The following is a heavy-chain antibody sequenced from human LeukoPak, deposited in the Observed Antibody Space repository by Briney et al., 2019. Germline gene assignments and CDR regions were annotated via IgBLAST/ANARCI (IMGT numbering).Heavy chain of an antibody. CDR2: IWYDGSNK. Sequence: GRSLRLSCAASGFTFSSYGMHWVRQAPGKGLEWVAVIWYDGSNKYYADSVKGRFTISRDNSKNTLYLQMNSLRAEDTAVYYCARGLPGDPIDYWGQGTLVTVSS. CDR1: GFTFSSYG. D-gene: IGHD2-21*01. V-gene: IGHV3-33*01. CDR3: ARGLPGDPIDY. J-gene: IGHJ4*02.